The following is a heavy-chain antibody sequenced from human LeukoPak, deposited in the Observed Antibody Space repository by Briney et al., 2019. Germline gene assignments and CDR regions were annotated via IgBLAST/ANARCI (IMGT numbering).Heavy chain of an antibody. CDR1: GGSISSSSYY. V-gene: IGHV4-39*01. CDR3: ARHDYGGIDY. Sequence: PSETLSLTCTASGGSISSSSYYWGWIRQPPGKGLEWIGSIYYSGSTYYNPSLKSRVTISVDTSKNQFSLKLSSVTAADTAVYYCARHDYGGIDYWGQGTLVTVSS. J-gene: IGHJ4*02. CDR2: IYYSGST. D-gene: IGHD4-23*01.